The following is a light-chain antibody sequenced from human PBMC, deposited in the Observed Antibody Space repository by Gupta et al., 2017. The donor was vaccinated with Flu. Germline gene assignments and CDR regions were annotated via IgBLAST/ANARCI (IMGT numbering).Light chain of an antibody. CDR2: AAS. CDR3: QQSDSTPRT. V-gene: IGKV1-39*01. CDR1: QSISSY. Sequence: DIQLTPSPSSLSASVGDRVTITCRASQSISSYLNWYQQKPGKAPKLLIYAASRLQSGVPSRFSGSGSGTDFTLTISSLQPEDFATYYCQQSDSTPRTFGQGTKLEIK. J-gene: IGKJ2*02.